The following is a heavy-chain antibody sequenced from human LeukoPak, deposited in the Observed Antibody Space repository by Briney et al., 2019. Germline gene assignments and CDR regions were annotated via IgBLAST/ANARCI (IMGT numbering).Heavy chain of an antibody. D-gene: IGHD5-24*01. CDR2: ISPYNGNT. J-gene: IGHJ2*01. CDR3: ARGWLQPYCYFDL. CDR1: GYTFSNYG. Sequence: GASVKVSCKASGYTFSNYGISWVRQAPGQGLEWMGWISPYNGNTDYAQKLQGRVTMTTDTSTTTGYMELRSLRSDDTAVYYCARGWLQPYCYFDLWGRGTVVTVSS. V-gene: IGHV1-18*01.